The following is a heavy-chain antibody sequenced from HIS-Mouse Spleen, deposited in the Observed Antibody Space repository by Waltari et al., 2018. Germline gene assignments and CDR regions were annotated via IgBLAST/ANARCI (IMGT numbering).Heavy chain of an antibody. J-gene: IGHJ4*02. V-gene: IGHV3-30*18. CDR2: ISYDGSTK. D-gene: IGHD1-26*01. CDR1: GFTFSSYG. Sequence: QVQLVESGGGVVQPGRSLRLSCAASGFTFSSYGMPWVRQAPGKGLEWVAVISYDGSTKYDEDSVKGRFTISRDNSKNTLYLQMNSLRAEDTAVYYCAKDRGSQFDYWGQGTLVTVSS. CDR3: AKDRGSQFDY.